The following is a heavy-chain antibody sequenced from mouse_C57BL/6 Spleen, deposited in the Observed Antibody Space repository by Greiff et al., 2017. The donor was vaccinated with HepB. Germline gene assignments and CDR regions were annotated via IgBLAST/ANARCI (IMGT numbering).Heavy chain of an antibody. V-gene: IGHV1-5*01. CDR2: IYPGNSDT. J-gene: IGHJ2*01. Sequence: EVQLQQSGTVLARPGASVKMSCKTSGYTFTSYWMHWVKQRPGQGLEWIGAIYPGNSDTSYNQKFKGKAKLTAVTSASTAYMELSSLTNEESAVYYCTRWSYYSNYEDYFDYWGQGTTLTVSS. D-gene: IGHD2-5*01. CDR1: GYTFTSYW. CDR3: TRWSYYSNYEDYFDY.